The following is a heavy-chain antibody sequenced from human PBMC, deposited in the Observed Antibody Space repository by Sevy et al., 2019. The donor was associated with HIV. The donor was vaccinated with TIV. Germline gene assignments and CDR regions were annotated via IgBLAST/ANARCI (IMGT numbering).Heavy chain of an antibody. CDR2: ISYDGSNK. J-gene: IGHJ4*02. Sequence: GGSLRLSCAASGFTFSSYPMHWVRQAPGKGLEWVAVISYDGSNKYYADSVKGRLTISRDNSKNTLYVQMNSLRAEDTAVFYCARDREMGNYYDSSGSIDYWGQGTLVTVSS. D-gene: IGHD3-22*01. CDR3: ARDREMGNYYDSSGSIDY. CDR1: GFTFSSYP. V-gene: IGHV3-30*04.